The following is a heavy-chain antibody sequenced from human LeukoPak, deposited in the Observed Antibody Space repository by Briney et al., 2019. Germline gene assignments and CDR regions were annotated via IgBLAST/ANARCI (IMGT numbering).Heavy chain of an antibody. CDR1: GGSISSHY. Sequence: SETLSLTCTVSGGSISSHYWSWIRQPPGKGLEWIGYIYYSGSTNYNPSLKSRVTISVDTSKNQFSLKLSSVTAADTAVYYCARLYCSSWYYYYYYMDVWGKGTTVTVSS. CDR2: IYYSGST. V-gene: IGHV4-59*11. CDR3: ARLYCSSWYYYYYYMDV. D-gene: IGHD6-13*01. J-gene: IGHJ6*03.